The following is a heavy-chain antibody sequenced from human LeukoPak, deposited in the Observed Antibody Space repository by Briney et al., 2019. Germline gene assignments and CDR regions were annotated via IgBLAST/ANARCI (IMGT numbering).Heavy chain of an antibody. J-gene: IGHJ4*02. CDR1: GFTFSSYA. D-gene: IGHD3-3*01. V-gene: IGHV3-30*04. CDR2: ISYDGSNK. Sequence: GGSLRLSCAASGFTFSSYAMHWVRQAPGKGLEWVAVISYDGSNKYYADSVKGRFTISRDNSKNTLYLQMNSLRAEDTAVYYCARGGEVLRHIGADYWGQGTLVTVSS. CDR3: ARGGEVLRHIGADY.